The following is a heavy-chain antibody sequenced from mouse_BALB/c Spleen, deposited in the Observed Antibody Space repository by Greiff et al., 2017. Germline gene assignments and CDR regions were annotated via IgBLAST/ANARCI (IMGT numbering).Heavy chain of an antibody. D-gene: IGHD2-14*01. J-gene: IGHJ3*01. CDR2: ISDGGSYT. Sequence: EVKVVESGGGLVKPGGSLKLSCAASGFTFSDYYMYWVRQTPEKRLEWVATISDGGSYTYYPDSVKGRFTISRDNAKNNLYLQMSSLKSEDTAMYYCARDHRYDPAWFAYWGQGTLVTVSA. CDR3: ARDHRYDPAWFAY. V-gene: IGHV5-4*02. CDR1: GFTFSDYY.